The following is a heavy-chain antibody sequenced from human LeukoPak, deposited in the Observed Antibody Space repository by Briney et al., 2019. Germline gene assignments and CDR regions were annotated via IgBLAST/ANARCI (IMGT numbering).Heavy chain of an antibody. J-gene: IGHJ2*01. CDR3: ANSGGYYWYFDL. CDR1: GGSTSSYY. V-gene: IGHV4-4*07. Sequence: SETLSLTCTVSGGSTSSYYWSWIRQPAGKGLEWIGRFYTNGRTNYNPSLKSRATVSVDTSKNQFSLKLSSVTAADTAVYYCANSGGYYWYFDLWGRGTLVTVSS. D-gene: IGHD3-16*01. CDR2: FYTNGRT.